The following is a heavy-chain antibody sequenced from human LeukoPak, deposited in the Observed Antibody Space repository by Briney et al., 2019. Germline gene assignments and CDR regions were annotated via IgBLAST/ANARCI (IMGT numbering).Heavy chain of an antibody. CDR1: GFTFSSYS. D-gene: IGHD1-26*01. CDR3: ARDGGNYSPQDY. V-gene: IGHV3-74*01. Sequence: PGGSLRLSCAASGFTFSSYSMNWVRQAPGKGLVWVSCINGDGSMPTYADSVKGRFTISRDNAKNTLSLHMNSLRAGDTGVYYCARDGGNYSPQDYWGQGTLVTVSS. CDR2: INGDGSMP. J-gene: IGHJ4*02.